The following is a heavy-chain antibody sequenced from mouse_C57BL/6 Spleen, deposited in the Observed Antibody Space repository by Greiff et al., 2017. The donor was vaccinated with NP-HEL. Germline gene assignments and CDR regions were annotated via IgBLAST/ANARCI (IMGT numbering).Heavy chain of an antibody. CDR3: ARGRGNYYGD. J-gene: IGHJ2*01. Sequence: VQLQQPGAELVRPGTSVKLSCKASGYTFTSYWMHWVKQRPGQGLEWIGVIDPSDSYTNYNQKFKGKATLTVDTSSSTAYMQLSSLTSEDSAVYYCARGRGNYYGDWGKGTTLTVSS. CDR1: GYTFTSYW. V-gene: IGHV1-59*01. CDR2: IDPSDSYT.